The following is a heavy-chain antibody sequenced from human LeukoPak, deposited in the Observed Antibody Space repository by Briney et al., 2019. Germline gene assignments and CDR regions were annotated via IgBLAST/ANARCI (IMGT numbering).Heavy chain of an antibody. Sequence: AMXXXRQAPGQRLEWMGXINAGNGNTKYSQKFQGRVTMTEDTSTDTAYMELSSLRSEDTAVYYCATDPPRYYDSSGYHYWGQGTLVTVSS. D-gene: IGHD3-22*01. CDR2: INAGNGNT. V-gene: IGHV1-3*01. CDR1: A. J-gene: IGHJ4*02. CDR3: ATDPPRYYDSSGYHY.